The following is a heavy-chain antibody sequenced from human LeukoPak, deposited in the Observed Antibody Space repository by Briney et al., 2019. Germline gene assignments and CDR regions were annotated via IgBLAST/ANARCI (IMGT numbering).Heavy chain of an antibody. CDR3: ARGGSGGVCNC. D-gene: IGHD1-20*01. Sequence: ASVKISCKASGYTFTSYGISWVRQAPGQGLEWMGWISAYNGNTNYAQMFQGRVTMTTDTSTSTAYMELRSLRSDDTAVYYCARGGSGGVCNCWGQASLVTVSS. CDR1: GYTFTSYG. J-gene: IGHJ1*01. V-gene: IGHV1-18*01. CDR2: ISAYNGNT.